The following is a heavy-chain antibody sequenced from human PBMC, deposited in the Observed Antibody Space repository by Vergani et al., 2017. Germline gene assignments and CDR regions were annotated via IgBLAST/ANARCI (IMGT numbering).Heavy chain of an antibody. V-gene: IGHV4-61*02. D-gene: IGHD5-12*01. CDR2: IYNTGGT. CDR1: GGTFSGGSHY. Sequence: QVQLKESGPGLVGPSETLSLTCTVSGGTFSGGSHYWSWSRQSGGKGLEWIGRIYNTGGTNYDPSLKTRVTMSVDTSKNQFSLKLASVTAADTAIYYCARFSSGFVAWGPGTPVTVSS. CDR3: ARFSSGFVA. J-gene: IGHJ4*02.